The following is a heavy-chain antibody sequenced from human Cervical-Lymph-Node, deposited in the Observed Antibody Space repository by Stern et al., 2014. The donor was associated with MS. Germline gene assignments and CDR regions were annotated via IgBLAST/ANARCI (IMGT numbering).Heavy chain of an antibody. V-gene: IGHV1-58*01. D-gene: IGHD6-19*01. CDR1: GFTFTSSA. CDR3: AARVAVAGIVGFDY. CDR2: IVVGSGNT. Sequence: QLVESGPEVKKPGTSVKVSCKASGFTFTSSAVQWVRQARGQGLGWVGGIVVGSGNTNYAQKCQERVTITRDMSTSTAYMELSSLRSEDTAVYYCAARVAVAGIVGFDYWGQGTLVTVSS. J-gene: IGHJ4*02.